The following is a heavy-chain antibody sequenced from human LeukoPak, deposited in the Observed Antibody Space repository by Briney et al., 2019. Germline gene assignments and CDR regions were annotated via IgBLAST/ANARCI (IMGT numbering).Heavy chain of an antibody. CDR3: ARGGLGKYDQNDY. Sequence: GASVKVSCKASGGTFSSYAISWVRQAPGQGLEWMGWINPNSGGTNYAQKFQGWVTMTRDTSISTAYMELSRLRSDDTAVYYCARGGLGKYDQNDYWGQGTLVTVSS. CDR1: GGTFSSYA. CDR2: INPNSGGT. V-gene: IGHV1-2*04. D-gene: IGHD7-27*01. J-gene: IGHJ4*02.